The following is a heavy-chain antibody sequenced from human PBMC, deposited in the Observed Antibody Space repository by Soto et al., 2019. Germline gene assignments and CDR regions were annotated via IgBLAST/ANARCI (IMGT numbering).Heavy chain of an antibody. Sequence: SGPTLVKPTQTLTLTCTFSGFSLSTSGVGVGWIRQPPGKALEWLALIYWDDDKRYSPSLKSRLTITKDTSKNQVVLKMTNMDPVDTATYYCEHGYLNDFWSGYYGGYYMDVWGKGTTVTVSS. V-gene: IGHV2-5*02. D-gene: IGHD3-3*01. CDR1: GFSLSTSGVG. J-gene: IGHJ6*03. CDR2: IYWDDDK. CDR3: EHGYLNDFWSGYYGGYYMDV.